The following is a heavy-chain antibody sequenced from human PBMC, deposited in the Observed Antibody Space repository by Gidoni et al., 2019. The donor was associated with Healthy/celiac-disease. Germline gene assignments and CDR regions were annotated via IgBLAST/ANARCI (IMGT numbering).Heavy chain of an antibody. Sequence: QVQLQESGPGLVKPSETLSLTCTVSGGSLSSYSWSWIRQPAGKGLEWYGRIYTSGSTNYNPSLKSRVTMSVDTSKNQFSLKLSSVTAADTAVYYCARYSSSPTTYWYFDLWGRGTLVTVSS. V-gene: IGHV4-4*07. CDR2: IYTSGST. D-gene: IGHD6-13*01. CDR3: ARYSSSPTTYWYFDL. J-gene: IGHJ2*01. CDR1: GGSLSSYS.